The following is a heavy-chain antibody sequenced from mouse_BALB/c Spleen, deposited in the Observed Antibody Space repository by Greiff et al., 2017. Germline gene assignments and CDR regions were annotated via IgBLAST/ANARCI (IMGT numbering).Heavy chain of an antibody. CDR3: ARDNSGYAMDY. CDR1: GFTFTDYY. CDR2: IRNKANGYTT. Sequence: EVQRVESGGGLVQPGGSLRLSCATSGFTFTDYYMSWVRQPPGKALEWLGFIRNKANGYTTEYSASVKGRFTISRDNSQSILYLQMNTLRAEDSATYYCARDNSGYAMDYWGQGTSVTVSS. V-gene: IGHV7-3*02. J-gene: IGHJ4*01.